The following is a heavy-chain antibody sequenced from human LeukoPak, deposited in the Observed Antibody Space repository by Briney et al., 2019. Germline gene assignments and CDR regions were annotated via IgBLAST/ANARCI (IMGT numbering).Heavy chain of an antibody. V-gene: IGHV3-53*01. J-gene: IGHJ4*02. Sequence: GGSLRLSCAASGFTVSSNYMIWVRQAPGKGLQWVSIIFSGGSTYYADSVRGRFTISRDNSKNTLYLQMNSLRAEDTAVYYCAREAHITVAGMPIWFDYWGQGTLVTVSS. CDR2: IFSGGST. CDR3: AREAHITVAGMPIWFDY. CDR1: GFTVSSNY. D-gene: IGHD6-19*01.